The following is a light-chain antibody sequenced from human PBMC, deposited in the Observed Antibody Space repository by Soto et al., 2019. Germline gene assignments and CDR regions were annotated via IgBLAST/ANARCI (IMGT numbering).Light chain of an antibody. CDR2: GAS. CDR1: QGIRSD. CDR3: LQHNSYPLS. J-gene: IGKJ4*01. Sequence: DVQMTQSPSSLSASVGDRVTITCRASQGIRSDLGWYQQRPGKAPKRLIYGASSLQSGVPSRFSGSGSGTEFTLTITNLHPEDFATYYCLQHNSYPLSFGGGTKVEMK. V-gene: IGKV1-17*02.